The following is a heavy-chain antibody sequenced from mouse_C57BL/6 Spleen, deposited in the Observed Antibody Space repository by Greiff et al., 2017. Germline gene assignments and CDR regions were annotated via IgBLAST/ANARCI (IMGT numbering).Heavy chain of an antibody. J-gene: IGHJ4*01. CDR3: TDGSSYDAMDY. V-gene: IGHV6-3*01. CDR2: IRLKSDNYAT. Sequence: EVQLVESGGGLVQPGGSMKLSCVASGFTFSNYWMNWVRQSPEKGLEWVAQIRLKSDNYATHYAESVKGRFTISRDDSKSSVYLQMNNLRAEDTGIYYCTDGSSYDAMDYWGQGTSVTVSS. D-gene: IGHD1-1*01. CDR1: GFTFSNYW.